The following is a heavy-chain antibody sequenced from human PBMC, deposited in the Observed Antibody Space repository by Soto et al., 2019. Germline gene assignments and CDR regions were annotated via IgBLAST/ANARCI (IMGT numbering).Heavy chain of an antibody. V-gene: IGHV5-51*01. CDR1: GYSFTSYW. CDR2: IYPGDSDT. CDR3: ARLTTAVAVAGTNLDY. J-gene: IGHJ4*02. Sequence: GESLKISCKGSGYSFTSYWIGWVRQMPGKGLEWMGIIYPGDSDTRYSPSFQGQVTISADKSISTAYLQWSSLKASDTAMYYCARLTTAVAVAGTNLDYWGQGTLVTVAS. D-gene: IGHD6-19*01.